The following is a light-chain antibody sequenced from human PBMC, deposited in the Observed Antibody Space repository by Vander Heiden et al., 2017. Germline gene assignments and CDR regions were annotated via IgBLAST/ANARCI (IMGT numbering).Light chain of an antibody. CDR3: CLSRNSSTPHVV. CDR2: YGS. CDR1: SSDVGSYNR. Sequence: QSALTQPPSVSGSPGQSVTISCTGTSSDVGSYNRVSWYQQPPGTAPKLMMEYGSNRPSGVPDRFSGATSCNTASPITYGRQAEDEADDYCCLSRNSSTPHVVFGGGTKLTVL. V-gene: IGLV2-18*01. J-gene: IGLJ2*01.